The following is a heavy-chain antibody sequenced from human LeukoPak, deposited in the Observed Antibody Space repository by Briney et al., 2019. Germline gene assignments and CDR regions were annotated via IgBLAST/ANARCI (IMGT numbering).Heavy chain of an antibody. V-gene: IGHV4-39*01. Sequence: SETLSLTCTVSGGSICSSSSYWGWIRQPPGKGLEWIGSIYYSGSTYYNPSLKSRLTISVDTSKNQFSLKLSSVTAADTAVYYCARPRRFGEGLLDWGQGSLVTVSS. CDR3: ARPRRFGEGLLD. CDR2: IYYSGST. CDR1: GGSICSSSSY. J-gene: IGHJ4*02. D-gene: IGHD3-10*01.